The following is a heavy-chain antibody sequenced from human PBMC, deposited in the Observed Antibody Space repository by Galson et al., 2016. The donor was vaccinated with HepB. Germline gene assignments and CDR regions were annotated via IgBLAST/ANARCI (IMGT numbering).Heavy chain of an antibody. CDR2: IYYTGHA. CDR1: GGSISSGGFY. J-gene: IGHJ3*01. CDR3: ARPQPTMVSPADTLDV. D-gene: IGHD3-10*01. Sequence: TLSLTCTVSGGSISSGGFYWSWVRQHPGEGLEWIGYIYYTGHAYYNPSLKSRLTMSVDKSISTAYLHWNTLKTSDTAVYYCARPQPTMVSPADTLDVWGQGTVVTVSS. V-gene: IGHV4-31*03.